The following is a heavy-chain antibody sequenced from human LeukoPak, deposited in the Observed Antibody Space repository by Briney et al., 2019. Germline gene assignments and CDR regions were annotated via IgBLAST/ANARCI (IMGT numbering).Heavy chain of an antibody. J-gene: IGHJ6*02. CDR1: GFTFSSYG. Sequence: PGGSLRLSCAASGFTFSSYGMHWVRQAPGKGLEWVAVIWYDGSNKYYADSVKGRFTISRDNSKNTLYLQMNSLRAEDTAVYYCARDVLSNPTVVNYGMDVWGQGTTVTVSS. V-gene: IGHV3-33*01. D-gene: IGHD4-23*01. CDR2: IWYDGSNK. CDR3: ARDVLSNPTVVNYGMDV.